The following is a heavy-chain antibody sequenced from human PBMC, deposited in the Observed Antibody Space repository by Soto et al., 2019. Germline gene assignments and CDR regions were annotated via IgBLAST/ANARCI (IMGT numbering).Heavy chain of an antibody. D-gene: IGHD6-19*01. CDR2: IYRSGTT. CDR1: GGSVSSNNW. V-gene: IGHV4-4*02. CDR3: ARHIAVAGTRGFDY. Sequence: QVQLQESGPGLVKPSGTLSLTCVVSGGSVSSNNWWSWVRQPPGKGLEWIGEIYRSGTTNYNPSLKSRVTISMDKSNNQISLKVISLTVAETAVYYCARHIAVAGTRGFDYWGQGTLVTVSS. J-gene: IGHJ4*02.